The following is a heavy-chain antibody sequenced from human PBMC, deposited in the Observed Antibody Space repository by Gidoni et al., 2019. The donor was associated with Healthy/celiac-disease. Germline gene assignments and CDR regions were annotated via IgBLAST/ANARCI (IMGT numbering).Heavy chain of an antibody. V-gene: IGHV1-69*02. CDR1: GGTFSSYT. CDR3: ARGAPIAVAGKEEAGFDY. CDR2: IIPILGIA. Sequence: QVQLVQSGAEVKKPGSSVKVSCKASGGTFSSYTISWVRQAPGQGLEWMGRIIPILGIANYAQKFQGRVTITADKSTSTAYMELSSLRSEDTAVYYCARGAPIAVAGKEEAGFDYWGQGTLVTVSS. J-gene: IGHJ4*02. D-gene: IGHD6-19*01.